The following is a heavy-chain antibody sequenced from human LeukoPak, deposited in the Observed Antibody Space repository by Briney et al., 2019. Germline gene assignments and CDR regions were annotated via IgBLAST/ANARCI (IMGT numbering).Heavy chain of an antibody. V-gene: IGHV1-2*02. CDR1: GYTFTGYY. D-gene: IGHD2-15*01. J-gene: IGHJ5*02. Sequence: ASVQVSCKASGYTFTGYYMHWVRQAPRQGLEWMGWINPNSGGTNYAQKFQGRVTMTRDTSISTAYMELSRLRSDATAVYYCARGVRSIVVVVAAGNWFDPWGQGTLVTVSS. CDR2: INPNSGGT. CDR3: ARGVRSIVVVVAAGNWFDP.